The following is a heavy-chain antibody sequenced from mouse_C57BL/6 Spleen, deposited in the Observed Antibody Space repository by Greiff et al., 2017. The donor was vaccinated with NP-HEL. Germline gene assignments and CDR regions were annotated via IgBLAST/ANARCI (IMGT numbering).Heavy chain of an antibody. CDR3: ARADYSNYFYAMDY. Sequence: VQLQQSGPGLVKPSQSLSLTCSVTGYSITSGYYWNWIRQFPGNKLEWMGYISYDGSNNYNPSLKNRISITRDTSKNQFFLKLNSVTTEDTATYYCARADYSNYFYAMDYWGQGTSVTVSS. CDR1: GYSITSGYY. J-gene: IGHJ4*01. D-gene: IGHD2-5*01. V-gene: IGHV3-6*01. CDR2: ISYDGSN.